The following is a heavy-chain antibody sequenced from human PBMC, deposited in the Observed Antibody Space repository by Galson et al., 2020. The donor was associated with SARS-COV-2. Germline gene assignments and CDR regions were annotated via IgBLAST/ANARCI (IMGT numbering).Heavy chain of an antibody. CDR3: ARQEARLFYPSPGYFDY. CDR1: GGSISSSSYY. CDR2: IYYSGST. Sequence: ETSETLSLTCTVSGGSISSSSYYWGWIRQPPGKGLEWIGSIYYSGSTHYNPSLKSRVTISVDTSKNQFSLKLSSVTAADTAVYYCARQEARLFYPSPGYFDYWGQGTLVTVSS. J-gene: IGHJ4*02. V-gene: IGHV4-39*01. D-gene: IGHD3-10*01.